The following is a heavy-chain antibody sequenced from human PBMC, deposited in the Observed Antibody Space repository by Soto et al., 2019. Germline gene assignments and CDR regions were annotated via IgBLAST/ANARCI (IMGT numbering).Heavy chain of an antibody. CDR2: IDPSDSYT. Sequence: GESLKISCKGSGYSFTSYWIGWVRQMPGKGLGWMGRIDPSDSYTNYSPSFQGHVTISADKSISTAYLQWSSLKASDTAMYYCARHGGSGVGGDAFDIWGQGTMVTVSS. D-gene: IGHD3-10*01. CDR3: ARHGGSGVGGDAFDI. V-gene: IGHV5-10-1*01. CDR1: GYSFTSYW. J-gene: IGHJ3*02.